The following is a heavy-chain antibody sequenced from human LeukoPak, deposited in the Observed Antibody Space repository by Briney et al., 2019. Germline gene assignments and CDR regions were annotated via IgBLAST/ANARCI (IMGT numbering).Heavy chain of an antibody. CDR1: GGSFSGYY. CDR2: INHSGST. J-gene: IGHJ4*02. D-gene: IGHD2-2*01. Sequence: SETLSLTCAVHGGSFSGYYWSWIRQPPGKGLEWIGEINHSGSTNYNPSLKSRVTISVDTSKNQFSLKLSSVTAADTAVYYCARGNCSSTSCYRYFDYWGQGTLVTVSS. CDR3: ARGNCSSTSCYRYFDY. V-gene: IGHV4-34*01.